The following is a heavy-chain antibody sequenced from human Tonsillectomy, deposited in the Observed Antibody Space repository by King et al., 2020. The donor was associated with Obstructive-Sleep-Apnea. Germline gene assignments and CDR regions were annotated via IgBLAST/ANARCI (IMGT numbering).Heavy chain of an antibody. J-gene: IGHJ4*02. CDR1: GFTFSNAW. V-gene: IGHV3-15*04. D-gene: IGHD3-22*01. CDR2: IESKSDGGTT. CDR3: TSGPSSHYYDSRPYWPLVH. Sequence: EEQLVQSGGGLVKPGGSLRLSCAASGFTFSNAWMSWVRQAPGKGLEWVGRIESKSDGGTTDYAAPVKGRFTISRDDSKNTLYLQMNSLKTEDTAVYYCTSGPSSHYYDSRPYWPLVHWGQGTLVTVSS.